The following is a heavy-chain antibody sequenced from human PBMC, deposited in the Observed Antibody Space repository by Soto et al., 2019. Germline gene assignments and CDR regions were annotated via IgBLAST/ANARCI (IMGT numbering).Heavy chain of an antibody. CDR3: AKVKTGLRFLEWYYFDY. CDR2: ISGSGGST. V-gene: IGHV3-23*01. CDR1: GFTFSSYA. J-gene: IGHJ4*02. Sequence: EVQLLESGGGLVQPGGSLRLSCAASGFTFSSYAMSWVRQAPGKGLEWVSAISGSGGSTYYADSVKGRFTITRDNSKKPLELQMNSLRAEDTAVYYFAKVKTGLRFLEWYYFDYWGQGTLVTVSS. D-gene: IGHD3-3*01.